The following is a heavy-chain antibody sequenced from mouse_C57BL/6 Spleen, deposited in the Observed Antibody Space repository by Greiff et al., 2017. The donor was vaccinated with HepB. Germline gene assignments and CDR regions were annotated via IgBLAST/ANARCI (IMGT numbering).Heavy chain of an antibody. CDR1: GYTFTSYW. CDR3: APNYDYGPMDY. Sequence: QVHVKQSGTELVKPGASVKLSCKASGYTFTSYWMHWVKQRPGQGLEWIGNINPSNGGTNYNEKFKSKATLTVDKSSSTAYMQLSSLTSEDSAVYYCAPNYDYGPMDYWGQGTSVTVSS. J-gene: IGHJ4*01. V-gene: IGHV1-53*01. D-gene: IGHD2-4*01. CDR2: INPSNGGT.